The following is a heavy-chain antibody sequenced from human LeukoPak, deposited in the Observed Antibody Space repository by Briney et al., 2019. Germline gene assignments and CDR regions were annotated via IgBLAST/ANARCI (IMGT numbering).Heavy chain of an antibody. D-gene: IGHD6-13*01. CDR2: MYHSGST. J-gene: IGHJ6*03. V-gene: IGHV4-38-2*01. Sequence: PSETLSLTCAVSGYSISSGYYWGWFRQPPGKGLEWIGCMYHSGSTYYNPSLKSRVTISVYTSKNQFSLKLSSVTAADTAVYYCARQGGSSSPYYYYYMDVWGKGTTVTVSS. CDR1: GYSISSGYY. CDR3: ARQGGSSSPYYYYYMDV.